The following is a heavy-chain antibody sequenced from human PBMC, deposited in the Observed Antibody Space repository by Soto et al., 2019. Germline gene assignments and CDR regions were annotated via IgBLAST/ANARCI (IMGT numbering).Heavy chain of an antibody. CDR3: ASRYYYCSGTMN. D-gene: IGHD3-10*01. Sequence: EVQLLESGGGLVQPGGSLRLSCAASGFTFSSYSMNWVRQAPGQGLEWVSSISSSSSYIYYADSVKGLFTISRDNAKNSLYLHMNSLSAEDTAVYYCASRYYYCSGTMNWGQGTLVTVSS. J-gene: IGHJ4*02. CDR2: ISSSSSYI. CDR1: GFTFSSYS. V-gene: IGHV3-21*01.